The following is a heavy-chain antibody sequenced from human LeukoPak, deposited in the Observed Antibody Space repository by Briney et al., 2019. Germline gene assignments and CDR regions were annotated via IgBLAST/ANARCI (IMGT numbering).Heavy chain of an antibody. D-gene: IGHD3-10*01. V-gene: IGHV3-21*01. J-gene: IGHJ3*02. CDR2: ISSSSSYI. CDR3: ARSSARDAFDI. CDR1: GFTFSSYS. Sequence: GGSLRLSCAASGFTFSSYSMNWVRQAPGKGLEWVSSISSSSSYIYYADSVKGRFTISRDNAKNSLYLQMNSLRAEDTAVYYCARSSARDAFDIWGQGTMVTVSS.